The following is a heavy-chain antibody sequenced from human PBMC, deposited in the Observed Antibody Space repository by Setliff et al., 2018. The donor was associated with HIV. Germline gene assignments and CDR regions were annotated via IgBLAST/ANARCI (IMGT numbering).Heavy chain of an antibody. Sequence: ASVKVSCKASGYTFSDYGISWVRQAPGQGLEWMGWISAHNGRINYAQKFQGRVTMTTDRSTSTAYMELRSLSSDDTAVYYCARDVGRDGYCFDHWGQGTLVTVSS. CDR3: ARDVGRDGYCFDH. D-gene: IGHD5-12*01. CDR1: GYTFSDYG. CDR2: ISAHNGRI. V-gene: IGHV1-18*01. J-gene: IGHJ4*02.